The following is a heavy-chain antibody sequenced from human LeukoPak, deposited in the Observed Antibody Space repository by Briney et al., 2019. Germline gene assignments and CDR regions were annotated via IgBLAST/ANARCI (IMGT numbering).Heavy chain of an antibody. CDR3: ARVGYSRSWHSGSAFDI. J-gene: IGHJ3*02. Sequence: GGSLRLSCAASGFTFSTYEMNWVRQAPGKGLEWVSYISNCDGTIKYADSVKGRFTISRDNAKNSLYLQMNSLRVEDTAVYYCARVGYSRSWHSGSAFDIWGQGTMVTVSS. CDR2: ISNCDGTI. CDR1: GFTFSTYE. D-gene: IGHD6-13*01. V-gene: IGHV3-48*03.